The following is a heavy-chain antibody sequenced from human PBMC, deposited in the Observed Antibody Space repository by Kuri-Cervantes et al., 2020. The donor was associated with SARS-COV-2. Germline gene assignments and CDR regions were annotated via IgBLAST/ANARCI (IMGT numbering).Heavy chain of an antibody. D-gene: IGHD2-2*01. CDR1: GYTFTSYG. V-gene: IGHV1-18*01. J-gene: IGHJ5*02. CDR2: ISAYNGNT. Sequence: ASVKVSCKASGYTFTSYGISWVRQTPGQGLEWMGWISAYNGNTKYSQEFQGRVTITRDTSASTAYMELSSLRSEDTAVYYCATAPPYCSSTSCPHNWFDPWGQGTLVTVSS. CDR3: ATAPPYCSSTSCPHNWFDP.